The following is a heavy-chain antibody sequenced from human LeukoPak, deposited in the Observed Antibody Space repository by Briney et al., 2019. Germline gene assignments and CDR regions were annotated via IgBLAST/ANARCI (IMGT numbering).Heavy chain of an antibody. J-gene: IGHJ4*02. CDR1: GFPFSTYA. D-gene: IGHD6-19*01. CDR2: ISYDGSKK. Sequence: GGSLRLSCAASGFPFSTYALHWVRQAPGKGLEWVAVISYDGSKKFYADSVKGRFTISRDNSNNTVYLQMTSLRAEDTAVYYCGRESVSSGGYPPDYWGQRTLVSVSS. V-gene: IGHV3-30-3*01. CDR3: GRESVSSGGYPPDY.